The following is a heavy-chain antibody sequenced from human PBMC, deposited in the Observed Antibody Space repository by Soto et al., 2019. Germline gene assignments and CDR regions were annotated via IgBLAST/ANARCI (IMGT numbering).Heavy chain of an antibody. CDR3: ARRAAVVGLAY. CDR2: IKKDGSEK. V-gene: IGHV3-7*01. J-gene: IGHJ4*02. Sequence: EVQLVESGGGFVQPGGSLRLSCSASEFSFSDYWMTWVRQAPGKGLEWVASIKKDGSEKSYVDSVKGRFTISRDNAKNSLYLHLSSLRDADPAVYYCARRAAVVGLAYWGQGALVTVSS. D-gene: IGHD6-13*01. CDR1: EFSFSDYW.